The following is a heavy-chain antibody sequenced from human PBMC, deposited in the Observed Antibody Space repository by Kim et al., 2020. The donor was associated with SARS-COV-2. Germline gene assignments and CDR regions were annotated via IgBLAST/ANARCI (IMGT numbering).Heavy chain of an antibody. CDR1: GFTFDDYA. CDR3: AKDLYSGYEYWYFDL. J-gene: IGHJ2*01. CDR2: ISWNSGSI. D-gene: IGHD5-12*01. Sequence: GGSLRLSCAASGFTFDDYAMHWVRQAPGKGLEWVSGISWNSGSIGYADSVKGRFTISRDNAKNSLYLQMNSLRAEDTALYYCAKDLYSGYEYWYFDLWGRGTLVTVSS. V-gene: IGHV3-9*01.